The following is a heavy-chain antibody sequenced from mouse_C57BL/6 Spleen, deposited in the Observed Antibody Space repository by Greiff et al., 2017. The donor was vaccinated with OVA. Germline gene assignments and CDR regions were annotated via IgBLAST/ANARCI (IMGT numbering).Heavy chain of an antibody. D-gene: IGHD1-1*01. Sequence: LQQSGAELVRPGASVKMSCKASGYTFTSYNMHWVKQTPRQGLEWIGAIYPGNGDTSYNQKFKGKATLTVDKSSSTAYMQLSSLTSEDSAVYFCARLGYLSTVVATTDYWGQGTTLTVSS. CDR2: IYPGNGDT. J-gene: IGHJ2*01. CDR3: ARLGYLSTVVATTDY. V-gene: IGHV1-12*01. CDR1: GYTFTSYN.